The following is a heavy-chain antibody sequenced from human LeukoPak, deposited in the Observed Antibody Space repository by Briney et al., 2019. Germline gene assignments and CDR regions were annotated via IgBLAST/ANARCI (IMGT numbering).Heavy chain of an antibody. V-gene: IGHV3-30-3*01. CDR1: GFTFSSYA. Sequence: GGSLRLSCAASGFTFSSYAMHWVRQAPGKGLVWVAVISYDGSNKYYADSVKGRFTISRDNSKNTLYLQMNSLRAEDTAVYYCARAEFTMIVVALFDYWGQGTLVTVSS. D-gene: IGHD3-22*01. CDR3: ARAEFTMIVVALFDY. J-gene: IGHJ4*02. CDR2: ISYDGSNK.